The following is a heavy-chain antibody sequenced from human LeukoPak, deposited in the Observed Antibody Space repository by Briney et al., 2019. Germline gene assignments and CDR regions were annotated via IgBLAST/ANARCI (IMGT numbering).Heavy chain of an antibody. J-gene: IGHJ6*03. V-gene: IGHV1-8*02. CDR3: ARATLPLFEDYYYMDV. D-gene: IGHD3-3*01. CDR1: GGTFSSYA. Sequence: GASVKVSCKASGGTFSSYAISWVRQAPGQGLEWMGWMNPNSGNTGYAQKFQGRVTMTRNTSISTAYMELSRLRSDDTAVYYCARATLPLFEDYYYMDVWGKGTTATVSS. CDR2: MNPNSGNT.